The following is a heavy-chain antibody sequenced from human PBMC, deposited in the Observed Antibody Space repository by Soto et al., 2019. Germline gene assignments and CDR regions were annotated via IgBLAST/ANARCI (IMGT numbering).Heavy chain of an antibody. J-gene: IGHJ5*02. CDR1: GGSVSSGSYY. Sequence: QVQLQESGPGLVKPSETLSLTCTVSGGSVSSGSYYWSWIRQPPGKGLEWIGYIYYSGSTNYNPSLKRRVTISVDTSKNQFSLKLSSVTAADTAVYYCARAYCSGGSCYFGVQSNWFDPWGQGTLVTVSS. V-gene: IGHV4-61*01. D-gene: IGHD2-15*01. CDR2: IYYSGST. CDR3: ARAYCSGGSCYFGVQSNWFDP.